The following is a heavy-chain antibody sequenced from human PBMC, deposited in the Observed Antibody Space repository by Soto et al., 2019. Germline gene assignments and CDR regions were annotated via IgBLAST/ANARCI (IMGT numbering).Heavy chain of an antibody. J-gene: IGHJ6*02. CDR2: ISAYNGNT. V-gene: IGHV1-18*04. D-gene: IGHD2-21*02. CDR3: ASGEVVVVTAIQGYYYYYGMDV. CDR1: GYTFTSYG. Sequence: ASVKVSCKSSGYTFTSYGISWGRQAPGQGLDWMGWISAYNGNTNYAQKLQGRVTMTTDTSTSTAYMELRSLRSDDTAVYYCASGEVVVVTAIQGYYYYYGMDVWGQGTTVTVSS.